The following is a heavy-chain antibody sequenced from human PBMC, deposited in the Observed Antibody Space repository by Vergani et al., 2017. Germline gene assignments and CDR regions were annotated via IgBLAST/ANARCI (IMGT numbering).Heavy chain of an antibody. J-gene: IGHJ4*02. CDR3: AIVTDYYDSSGYYLDY. V-gene: IGHV1-46*01. CDR1: GYTSSNYY. D-gene: IGHD3-22*01. CDR2: INPSGGHT. Sequence: QVQVVQSGAEVKKSGASVKVSCKTSGYTSSNYYMHWVRQAPGQGLEWMGIINPSGGHTNYAQKFQGRGTMTRDTSTSTVYMELSSLRPEDTALYYCAIVTDYYDSSGYYLDYWGQGTLVTVSS.